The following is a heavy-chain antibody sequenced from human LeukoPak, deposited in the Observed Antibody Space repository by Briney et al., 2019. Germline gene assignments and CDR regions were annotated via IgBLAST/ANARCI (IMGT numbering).Heavy chain of an antibody. Sequence: SVKVSCKASGGTFSSYAISWVRQAPGQGLEWMGGIIPIFGTANYAQKFQGRVTITADESTSTAYMELSSLRSDDTAVYYCARRNFDYFDSWGQGTLVTVSS. V-gene: IGHV1-69*13. CDR3: ARRNFDYFDS. D-gene: IGHD1-7*01. J-gene: IGHJ4*02. CDR1: GGTFSSYA. CDR2: IIPIFGTA.